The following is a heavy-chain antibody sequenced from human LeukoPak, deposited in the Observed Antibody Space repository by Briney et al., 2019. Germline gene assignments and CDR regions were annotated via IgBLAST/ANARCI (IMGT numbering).Heavy chain of an antibody. J-gene: IGHJ4*02. D-gene: IGHD5-18*01. CDR3: ARETPFVDTAMVPPFDY. CDR1: RGTFSSYA. Sequence: GASVKVSFKASRGTFSSYAISWVRQAPGQGLEWMGRIIPILGIANYAQKFQGRVTITADKSTSTAYMELSSLRSEDTAVYYCARETPFVDTAMVPPFDYWGQGSLVTVSS. CDR2: IIPILGIA. V-gene: IGHV1-69*04.